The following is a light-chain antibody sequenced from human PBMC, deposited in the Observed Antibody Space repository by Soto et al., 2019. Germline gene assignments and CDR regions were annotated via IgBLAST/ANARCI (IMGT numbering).Light chain of an antibody. V-gene: IGKV3-11*01. J-gene: IGKJ2*03. CDR2: DAS. CDR3: QQRANWPHS. Sequence: EIVSTQSPATLSLSPGERATLSCRASQSVSSYLAWYQQKPGQAPWLLIYDASKRATGIPARFSGSGSGTDFTLTISSLEPEDSAVYYCQQRANWPHSFGQGTKLEIK. CDR1: QSVSSY.